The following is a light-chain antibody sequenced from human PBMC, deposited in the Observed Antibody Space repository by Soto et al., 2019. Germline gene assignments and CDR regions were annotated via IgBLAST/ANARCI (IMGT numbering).Light chain of an antibody. CDR2: AAS. CDR1: QGIRND. Sequence: AIQMTHSPSSLSASVGSRFNITCRASQGIRNDLGWYQQKPGKAPKLLIYAASSLQSGVPSRLRGSGSGTDLTITISSLQPEDFATYYCLQDYNYTLTFGQGTRLEIK. CDR3: LQDYNYTLT. V-gene: IGKV1-6*01. J-gene: IGKJ5*01.